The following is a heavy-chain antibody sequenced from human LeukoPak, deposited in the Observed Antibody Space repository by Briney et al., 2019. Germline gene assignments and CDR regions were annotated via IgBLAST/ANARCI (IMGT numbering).Heavy chain of an antibody. CDR3: AKDRCSGGSCYYFDY. CDR2: IWYDGSNK. CDR1: GFTFSSYG. D-gene: IGHD2-15*01. J-gene: IGHJ4*02. V-gene: IGHV3-33*06. Sequence: GGSLRLSCAASGFTFSSYGMHWVRQAPGKGLEWVAVIWYDGSNKYYADSVKGRFTVSRDNSKNTLYVQMNSLRVEDTAVCYCAKDRCSGGSCYYFDYWGQGTLVTVSS.